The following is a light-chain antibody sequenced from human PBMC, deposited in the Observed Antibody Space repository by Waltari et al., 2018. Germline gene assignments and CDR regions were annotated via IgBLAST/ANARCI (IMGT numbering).Light chain of an antibody. V-gene: IGLV1-44*01. J-gene: IGLJ2*01. CDR2: RNS. Sequence: QSVLTQPPSASGTPGQRVTISCSGSSSNIGRNTVHWYQQLPGAAPKLLIYRNSQRPSGVPDRFSGSKSGTSASLAISGLQSEDEADYYCAAWDDSLNGSVVFGGGTKLTVL. CDR3: AAWDDSLNGSVV. CDR1: SSNIGRNT.